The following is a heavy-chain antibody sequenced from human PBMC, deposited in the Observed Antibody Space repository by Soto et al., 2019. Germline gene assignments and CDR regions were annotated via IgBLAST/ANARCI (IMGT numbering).Heavy chain of an antibody. CDR1: GGSFSGYY. J-gene: IGHJ6*03. CDR3: ARSSGQLGYYHYYLDV. CDR2: INHSGST. Sequence: QVQLQQWGAGLLKPSETLSLTCAVYGGSFSGYYWSWIRQPPGKGLEWIGEINHSGSTNYNPSLKSRVTISVDTSKNQFSLKLSSVTAPDTAVYYCARSSGQLGYYHYYLDVWGKGTTVTVSS. D-gene: IGHD6-6*01. V-gene: IGHV4-34*01.